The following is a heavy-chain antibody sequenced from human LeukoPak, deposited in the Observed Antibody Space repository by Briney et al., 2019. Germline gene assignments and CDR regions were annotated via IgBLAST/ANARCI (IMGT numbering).Heavy chain of an antibody. Sequence: ASVKVSCKASGYTFTSYGISWVGQAAGQGRAWMGWISAYNGNTNYAKKVQGRVTMTTDTSTSTAYMELRSLRSDDTAVYYCARDRRVAVAENFDYWGQGTLVTVSS. CDR3: ARDRRVAVAENFDY. CDR2: ISAYNGNT. J-gene: IGHJ4*02. D-gene: IGHD6-19*01. CDR1: GYTFTSYG. V-gene: IGHV1-18*01.